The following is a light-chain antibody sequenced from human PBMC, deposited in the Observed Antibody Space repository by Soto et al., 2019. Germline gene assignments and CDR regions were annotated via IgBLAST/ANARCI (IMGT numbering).Light chain of an antibody. CDR1: QSVSSTY. V-gene: IGKV3-20*01. Sequence: IVLTQSPGTLSLSPGERATLSCRASQSVSSTYLAWYQQKPGQAPRLLIYGASSRATGIPDRFSGSGSGPDFTLTISRLEPEDFAVYYCQRYDISPFPFGQGTKLEIK. CDR3: QRYDISPFP. J-gene: IGKJ2*01. CDR2: GAS.